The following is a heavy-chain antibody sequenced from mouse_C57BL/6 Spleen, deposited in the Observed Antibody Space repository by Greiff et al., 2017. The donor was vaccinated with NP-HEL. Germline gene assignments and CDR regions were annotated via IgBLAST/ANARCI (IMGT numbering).Heavy chain of an antibody. CDR2: IDPSDSYT. CDR3: ARGVWVDY. CDR1: GYTFTSYW. V-gene: IGHV1-50*01. Sequence: QVQLQQPGAELVKPGASVKLSCKASGYTFTSYWMQWVKQRPGQGLEWIGEIDPSDSYTNYNQKFKGKATMTVDKSSSTAYMQLSSLTSEDSAVYYCARGVWVDYWGQGTTLTVSS. D-gene: IGHD4-1*01. J-gene: IGHJ2*01.